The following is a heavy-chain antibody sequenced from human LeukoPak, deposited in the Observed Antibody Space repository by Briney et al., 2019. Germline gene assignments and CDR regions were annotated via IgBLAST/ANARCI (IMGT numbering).Heavy chain of an antibody. Sequence: GGSLRLSCAASGFTVSNNYMSWVRQAPGKGLEWVSVIYSGGGTFYSEFVKGRFTISRDYSKNTLYLQMNSLRAEDTAVYYCARARTFDYWGQGTLVTVSS. CDR1: GFTVSNNY. CDR3: ARARTFDY. J-gene: IGHJ4*02. CDR2: IYSGGGT. D-gene: IGHD1-14*01. V-gene: IGHV3-53*01.